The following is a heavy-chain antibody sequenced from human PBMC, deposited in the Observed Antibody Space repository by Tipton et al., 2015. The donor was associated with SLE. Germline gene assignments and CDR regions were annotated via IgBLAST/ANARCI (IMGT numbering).Heavy chain of an antibody. CDR1: GGSISSHY. D-gene: IGHD3-22*01. Sequence: TLSLTCTVSGGSISSHYWSWIRQPPGKELEWIGYIYYSGSTNYYPSLKSRVTMSLDTSKNQFSLKLSSVTAADTAVYYCARDKGTVVVLHAFDIWGQGTMVTVSS. V-gene: IGHV4-59*11. CDR3: ARDKGTVVVLHAFDI. CDR2: IYYSGST. J-gene: IGHJ3*02.